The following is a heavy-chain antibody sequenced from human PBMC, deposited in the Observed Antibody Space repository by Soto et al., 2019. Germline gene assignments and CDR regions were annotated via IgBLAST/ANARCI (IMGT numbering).Heavy chain of an antibody. V-gene: IGHV4-31*03. CDR2: IYYSGST. Sequence: SETLSLTCTVSGGSISSGGYYWSWIRQHPGKGLEWIGYIYYSGSTYYNTSLKSRVTISVDTSKNQFSLKLSSVTAADTAVYYCARTPLWFGDDSNAFDIWGQGTMVTVSS. CDR3: ARTPLWFGDDSNAFDI. CDR1: GGSISSGGYY. D-gene: IGHD3-10*01. J-gene: IGHJ3*02.